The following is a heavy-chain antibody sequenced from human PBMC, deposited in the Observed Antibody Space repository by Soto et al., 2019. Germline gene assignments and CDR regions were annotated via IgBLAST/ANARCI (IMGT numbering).Heavy chain of an antibody. V-gene: IGHV1-3*04. Sequence: QVQLVQSGPEVKKPGASVKVSCKASGYTFTRYAMHWVRQAPGQGLEWMGWINTGNGNSHYSQQFPGRVTFTRDTSATTAYMELTGLRPEDTAIYFCARNVDYFDPWRQGTLVTVSS. CDR2: INTGNGNS. J-gene: IGHJ5*02. D-gene: IGHD4-17*01. CDR1: GYTFTRYA. CDR3: ARNVDYFDP.